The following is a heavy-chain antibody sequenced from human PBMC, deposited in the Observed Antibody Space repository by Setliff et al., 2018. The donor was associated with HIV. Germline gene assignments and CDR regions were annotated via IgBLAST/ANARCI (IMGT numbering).Heavy chain of an antibody. Sequence: SETLSLTCTVSGGSVSSTTYFWGWIRQAPGKGLQWIGSLYYSGSTYYNPSLKSRVTISVDTSKNQFSLNLTSVTAADTAVYYCARSKTFYDFWGGYYTHGAFKIWGLGTMVTVSS. J-gene: IGHJ3*02. V-gene: IGHV4-39*01. D-gene: IGHD3-3*01. CDR1: GGSVSSTTYF. CDR3: ARSKTFYDFWGGYYTHGAFKI. CDR2: LYYSGST.